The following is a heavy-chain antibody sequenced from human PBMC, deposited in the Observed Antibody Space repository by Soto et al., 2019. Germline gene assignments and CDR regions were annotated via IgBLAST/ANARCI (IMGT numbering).Heavy chain of an antibody. D-gene: IGHD2-8*01. Sequence: SETLSPTCTVSGSSFSNSNYYWGWIRPSTGKGLGWIGSVYYRGSSYSKSSVKSRVTISVDTSKNQFSLNLNSLTASDTAVYFCASQRTSLLTQADFYYWGPGALVTVSS. CDR2: VYYRGSS. J-gene: IGHJ4*02. V-gene: IGHV4-39*01. CDR3: ASQRTSLLTQADFYY. CDR1: GSSFSNSNYY.